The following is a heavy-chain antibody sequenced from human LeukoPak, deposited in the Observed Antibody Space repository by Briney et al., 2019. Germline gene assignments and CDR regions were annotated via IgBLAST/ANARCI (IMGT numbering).Heavy chain of an antibody. D-gene: IGHD6-19*01. Sequence: GGSLRLSCAASGFTFSSYGMNWVRQAPGKGLQWVASIKQDGSEKYCVDSVKGRFTISRDNAKNSLYLQMNSLRAEDTAVYYCARQAYSSGSWGQGTLVTVSS. CDR1: GFTFSSYG. J-gene: IGHJ5*02. CDR3: ARQAYSSGS. V-gene: IGHV3-7*01. CDR2: IKQDGSEK.